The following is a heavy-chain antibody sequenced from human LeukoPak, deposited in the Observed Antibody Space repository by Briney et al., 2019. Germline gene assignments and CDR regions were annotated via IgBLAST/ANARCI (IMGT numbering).Heavy chain of an antibody. V-gene: IGHV4-4*07. D-gene: IGHD3-22*01. CDR1: GGSISSYY. Sequence: SETLSLTCTVSGGSISSYYWSWIRQPAGKGLEWIGRIYTSGSTNYNPSLKSRVTMSVDTSKNQFSLKLSSVTAADTGVYYCARGGYYDSSGLPPVGPFDYWGQGTLVTVSS. J-gene: IGHJ4*02. CDR3: ARGGYYDSSGLPPVGPFDY. CDR2: IYTSGST.